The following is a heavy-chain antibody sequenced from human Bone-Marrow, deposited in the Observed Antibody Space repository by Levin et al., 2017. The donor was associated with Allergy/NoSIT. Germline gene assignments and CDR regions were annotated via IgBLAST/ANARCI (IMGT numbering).Heavy chain of an antibody. CDR1: GGSISSSSYY. V-gene: IGHV4-39*01. CDR3: ARQGNQYSSSGYRDY. CDR2: IYYSGST. J-gene: IGHJ4*02. D-gene: IGHD6-13*01. Sequence: SETLSLTCTVSGGSISSSSYYWGWIRQPPGKGLEWIGSIYYSGSTYYNPSLKSRVTISVDTSKNQFSLKLSSVTAADTAVYYCARQGNQYSSSGYRDYWGQGTLVTVSS.